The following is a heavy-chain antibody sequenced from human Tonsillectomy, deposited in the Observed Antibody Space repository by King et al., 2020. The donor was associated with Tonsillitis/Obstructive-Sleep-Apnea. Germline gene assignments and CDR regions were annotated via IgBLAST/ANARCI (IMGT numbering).Heavy chain of an antibody. D-gene: IGHD2-2*01. V-gene: IGHV1-8*01. CDR3: ARVGYCSSTSCLDNFDY. CDR1: GYTFTSYD. Sequence: QLVQSGAEVKKPGASVKVSCKASGYTFTSYDINWVRQATGQGLEWMGWMNPNSGNTSYAQKFQGRVTMTRNTSISTAYMELSSLRSEDTAVYYCARVGYCSSTSCLDNFDYWGQGTLFTVSS. J-gene: IGHJ4*02. CDR2: MNPNSGNT.